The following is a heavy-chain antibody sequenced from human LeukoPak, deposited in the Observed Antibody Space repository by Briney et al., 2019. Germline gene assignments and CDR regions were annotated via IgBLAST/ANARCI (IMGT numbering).Heavy chain of an antibody. D-gene: IGHD1-7*01. V-gene: IGHV4-61*08. CDR3: ARGPSWYYNS. CDR1: GGSVTSGGSY. Sequence: PSETLSLTCAVSGGSVTSGGSYWSWIRQPPGKGLEWIGYISFNGNTDYNPSLNSRVTISVDTSKNHFSLKLTSVTAADTAVYYCARGPSWYYNSWGQGTLVTVSS. J-gene: IGHJ4*02. CDR2: ISFNGNT.